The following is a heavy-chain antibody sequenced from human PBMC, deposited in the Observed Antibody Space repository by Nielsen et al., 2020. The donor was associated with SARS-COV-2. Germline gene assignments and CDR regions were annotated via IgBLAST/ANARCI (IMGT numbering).Heavy chain of an antibody. V-gene: IGHV1-18*04. Sequence: ASVKVSCKASGYTFTSYGISWVRQAPGQGLEWMGWISAYNGNTTYAQTFHGRVTLTSDTSTNTVYMDLYNLNSDDTAVYYCARPTESDFWSGYPFDYWGQGTLVTVSS. CDR3: ARPTESDFWSGYPFDY. CDR2: ISAYNGNT. D-gene: IGHD3-3*01. J-gene: IGHJ4*02. CDR1: GYTFTSYG.